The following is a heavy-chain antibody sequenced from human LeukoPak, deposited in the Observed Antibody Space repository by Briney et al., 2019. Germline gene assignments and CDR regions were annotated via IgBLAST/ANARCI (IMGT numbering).Heavy chain of an antibody. CDR1: GFTFSSYS. D-gene: IGHD2-21*02. CDR2: ISSSSSYI. J-gene: IGHJ4*02. Sequence: PGGSLRLSCAASGFTFSSYSMNWVRQAPGKGLEWVSSISSSSSYIYYADSVKGRFTISRDNAKNSLYLQMNSLRAEDTAVYYCARDLVVVTVILRTHGEPGLWGQGTLVTVSS. V-gene: IGHV3-21*01. CDR3: ARDLVVVTVILRTHGEPGL.